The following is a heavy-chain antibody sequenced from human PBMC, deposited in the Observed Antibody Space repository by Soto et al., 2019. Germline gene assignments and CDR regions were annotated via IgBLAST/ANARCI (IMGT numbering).Heavy chain of an antibody. J-gene: IGHJ4*02. CDR1: GFAISSYS. CDR2: MSFDGNSK. Sequence: QVQLVESGGGVVQPGTSLRLSCAASGFAISSYSMHWVRQAPGKGLEWMAAMSFDGNSKYFADSVKGRFMISRDTSKNTWSLEMESLGAEDSALYHCTRGRSVIANDDFEYWGQGTQVTVSS. V-gene: IGHV3-30-3*01. CDR3: TRGRSVIANDDFEY. D-gene: IGHD2-21*01.